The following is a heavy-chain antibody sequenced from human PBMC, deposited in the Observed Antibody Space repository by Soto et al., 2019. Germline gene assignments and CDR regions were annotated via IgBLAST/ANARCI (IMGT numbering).Heavy chain of an antibody. V-gene: IGHV1-2*04. CDR1: GDSFNDYY. CDR2: INPNSGVT. J-gene: IGHJ6*03. Sequence: QVQLVQSGAEVRKPGASVTVSCRSSGDSFNDYYIHWVRQAPGQGLEWVGWINPNSGVTKYAQKFQGWVSMTRDTSIRTVYMKLSRLRSDDTAVYYCARESGGATATLDYYYFYMDVCGTGTTVTVSS. CDR3: ARESGGATATLDYYYFYMDV. D-gene: IGHD5-12*01.